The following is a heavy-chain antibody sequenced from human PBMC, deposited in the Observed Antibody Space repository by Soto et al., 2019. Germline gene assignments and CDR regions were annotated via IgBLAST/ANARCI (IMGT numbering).Heavy chain of an antibody. V-gene: IGHV3-23*01. Sequence: GGSLRLSCAASGFTFSSYAMSWVRQAPGKGLEWVSAAGLSGGTYYADSVKGRFTISRDNSKNTLYLQMNSLRAEDTAVYYCARDKVTTGYYYGMDVWGQGTTVTVSS. CDR3: ARDKVTTGYYYGMDV. CDR1: GFTFSSYA. J-gene: IGHJ6*02. D-gene: IGHD4-4*01. CDR2: AGLSGGT.